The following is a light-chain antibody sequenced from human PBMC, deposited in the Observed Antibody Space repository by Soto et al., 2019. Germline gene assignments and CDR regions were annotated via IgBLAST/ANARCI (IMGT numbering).Light chain of an antibody. Sequence: EIVLTQSPATLSLSPGERATLSCRASQSVSSYLAWYQQKPGQAPRLRIYDAYNRATGIPARFSGSGSGTTLTLTTSSLEPEDFAVYYSQKRRTFGQGTKVEIK. CDR2: DAY. CDR1: QSVSSY. J-gene: IGKJ1*01. V-gene: IGKV3-11*01. CDR3: QKRRT.